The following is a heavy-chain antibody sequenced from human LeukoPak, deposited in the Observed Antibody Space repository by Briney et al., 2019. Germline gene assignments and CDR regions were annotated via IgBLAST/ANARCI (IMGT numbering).Heavy chain of an antibody. V-gene: IGHV1-18*01. CDR1: GYTFTSYG. CDR2: ISAYNGNT. J-gene: IGHJ4*02. CDR3: ARVGLGVPLFDY. D-gene: IGHD2-8*01. Sequence: ASVKVSCKASGYTFTSYGMSWVRQAPGQRLEWMGWISAYNGNTNYAQKLQGRVTMTTDTSTSTAYMELRSLRSDDTAVYYCARVGLGVPLFDYWGQGTPVTVSS.